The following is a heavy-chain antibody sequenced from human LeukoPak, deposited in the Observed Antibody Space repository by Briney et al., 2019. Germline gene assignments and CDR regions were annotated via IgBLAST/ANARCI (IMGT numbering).Heavy chain of an antibody. Sequence: GGSLRLSCAPPGFTFSNACITWVRQAPGKGLEWVGRIKRKTDGGTTDYAAPVKGRFTISRDDSENTLYLQMNSLKTEDTAVYYCATGLPVVTATIDYWGQGTLVAVSS. CDR1: GFTFSNAC. J-gene: IGHJ4*02. V-gene: IGHV3-15*01. CDR2: IKRKTDGGTT. CDR3: ATGLPVVTATIDY. D-gene: IGHD2-21*02.